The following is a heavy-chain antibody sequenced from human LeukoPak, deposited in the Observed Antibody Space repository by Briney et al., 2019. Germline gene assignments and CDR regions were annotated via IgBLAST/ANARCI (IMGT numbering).Heavy chain of an antibody. Sequence: ASVKVSCKASGYTFIEYHLHWVRQAPGQGLEWMGIINPRGGSTTYAQKFQGRLTMTRDTSTSTVYMELSSLTSEDTAVYYCARSLYSGGWHSEFDYWGQGTLVTVSS. J-gene: IGHJ4*02. CDR2: INPRGGST. CDR1: GYTFIEYH. CDR3: ARSLYSGGWHSEFDY. D-gene: IGHD6-19*01. V-gene: IGHV1-46*01.